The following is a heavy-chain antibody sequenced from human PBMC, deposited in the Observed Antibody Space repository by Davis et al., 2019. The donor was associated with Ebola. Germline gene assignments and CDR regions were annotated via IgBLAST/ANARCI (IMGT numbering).Heavy chain of an antibody. V-gene: IGHV3-30-3*01. D-gene: IGHD4-17*01. Sequence: PGGSLRLSCAASGFTFSSYAMHWVRQAPGKGLEWVAVISYDGSNKYYADSVKGRFTISRDNSKNTLYLQMNSLRAEDTAVYYCASPTSVRDYGDYYYYYGMDVWGQGTTVTVSS. CDR3: ASPTSVRDYGDYYYYYGMDV. J-gene: IGHJ6*02. CDR2: ISYDGSNK. CDR1: GFTFSSYA.